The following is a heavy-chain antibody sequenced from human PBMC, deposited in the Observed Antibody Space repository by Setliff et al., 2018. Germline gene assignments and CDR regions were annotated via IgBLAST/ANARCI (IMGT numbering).Heavy chain of an antibody. CDR2: MHNSGST. V-gene: IGHV4-4*07. J-gene: IGHJ6*03. D-gene: IGHD3-10*01. CDR1: GGSFNAYS. CDR3: ARDKWVLVRTHSYYYVDI. Sequence: KPSETLSLTSTVSGGSFNAYSWTWIRQSAGKGLEWIGRMHNSGSTNYNSFFQGRVSISVDESKTQFSLNLYSVTAADTATYYCARDKWVLVRTHSYYYVDIWGKGTTVTVSS.